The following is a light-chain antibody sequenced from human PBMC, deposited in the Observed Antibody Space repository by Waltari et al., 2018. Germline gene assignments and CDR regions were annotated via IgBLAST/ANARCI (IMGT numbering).Light chain of an antibody. V-gene: IGLV1-47*01. Sequence: QSVLTQPASAHATPGQRVPISFSGSNSPIGRNYVCCYQQLPGTAPTLLIYKNDLRTSGVPDRITGSKSCTSASLAITGLRSEDEADYYCSSWDDSLSGVVLGGGTKLTVL. CDR3: SSWDDSLSGVV. CDR2: KND. CDR1: NSPIGRNY. J-gene: IGLJ2*01.